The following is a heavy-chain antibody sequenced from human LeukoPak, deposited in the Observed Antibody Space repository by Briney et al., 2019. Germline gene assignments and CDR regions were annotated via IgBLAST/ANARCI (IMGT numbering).Heavy chain of an antibody. CDR2: ISGPGGST. J-gene: IGHJ6*03. V-gene: IGHV3-23*01. D-gene: IGHD3-10*01. CDR3: DPTLGYNYYMDV. Sequence: GGSLRLSCAASGFTFSNLPMSWVRQAPGKGLEWVSAISGPGGSTYYADSVKDRFTISRDNSKNTLYLQMNSLRAEDTAVYYCDPTLGYNYYMDVWGKGTTVTVSS. CDR1: GFTFSNLP.